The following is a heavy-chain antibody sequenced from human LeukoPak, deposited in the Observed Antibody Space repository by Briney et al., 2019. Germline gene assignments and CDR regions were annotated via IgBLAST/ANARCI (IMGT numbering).Heavy chain of an antibody. CDR2: INHSGST. D-gene: IGHD2-2*01. V-gene: IGHV4-34*01. CDR3: ARVGMGDIVVVPAARYGRFAY. J-gene: IGHJ4*02. CDR1: GGSFSGYY. Sequence: SETLSLTCAVYGGSFSGYYWSWIRQPPGKGLEWIGEINHSGSTNYNPSLKSRVTISVDTSKNQFSLKLSSVTAADTSVYYCARVGMGDIVVVPAARYGRFAYGGEGTLVTVSS.